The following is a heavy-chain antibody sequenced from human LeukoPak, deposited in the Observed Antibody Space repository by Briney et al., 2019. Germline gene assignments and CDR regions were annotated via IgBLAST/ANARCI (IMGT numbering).Heavy chain of an antibody. CDR2: ITGTGGST. D-gene: IGHD3-22*01. CDR3: AKSRGTRGFFYFDY. Sequence: PGGSLRLSCAASGFTFSSYAMSWVRQAPGKGLEWVSAITGTGGSTYYADSVKGRFTISRDNSKNTLYLQMDSLRVEDTAVYYCAKSRGTRGFFYFDYWGQGNLVTVSS. CDR1: GFTFSSYA. J-gene: IGHJ4*02. V-gene: IGHV3-23*01.